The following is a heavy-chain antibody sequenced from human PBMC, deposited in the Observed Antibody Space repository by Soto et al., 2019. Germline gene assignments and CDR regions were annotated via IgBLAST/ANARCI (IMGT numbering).Heavy chain of an antibody. V-gene: IGHV4-59*01. CDR1: GGSISSYY. CDR3: ARWYSSSSGYYYYYMDV. J-gene: IGHJ6*03. D-gene: IGHD6-6*01. Sequence: SETLSLTCTVSGGSISSYYWSWIRQPPGKGLEWIGYIYYSGSTSYNPSLKSRVTISVDTSKNQFSLKLSSVTAADTAVYYCARWYSSSSGYYYYYMDVWGKGTTVTVSS. CDR2: IYYSGST.